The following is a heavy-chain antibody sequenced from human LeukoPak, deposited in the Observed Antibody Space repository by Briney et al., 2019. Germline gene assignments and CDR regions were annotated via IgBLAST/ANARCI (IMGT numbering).Heavy chain of an antibody. Sequence: PGGSLRLSCAASGFTFSTYAMNWVRQAPGKGLEWVSVVSGGGATTNYADSVKGRFTISRDNSRNTVYLQMSSLRADDTAVYYCVKDWFGDFWGQGTLVTVSS. V-gene: IGHV3-23*01. D-gene: IGHD3-10*01. CDR1: GFTFSTYA. CDR3: VKDWFGDF. J-gene: IGHJ4*02. CDR2: VSGGGATT.